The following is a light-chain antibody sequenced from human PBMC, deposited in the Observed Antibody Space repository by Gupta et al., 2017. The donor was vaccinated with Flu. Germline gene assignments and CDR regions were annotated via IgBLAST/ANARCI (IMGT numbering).Light chain of an antibody. Sequence: SYVLTQPPSVSVAPGQTARITCGGKNIGSKSVQWYQQKPGQAPVLVVYDDSERPSGIPERFSGSNSGNTATLTISRVEAGDEADYYCQVWDSSSDQYVFGTGTKVTVL. CDR3: QVWDSSSDQYV. CDR2: DDS. J-gene: IGLJ1*01. V-gene: IGLV3-21*02. CDR1: NIGSKS.